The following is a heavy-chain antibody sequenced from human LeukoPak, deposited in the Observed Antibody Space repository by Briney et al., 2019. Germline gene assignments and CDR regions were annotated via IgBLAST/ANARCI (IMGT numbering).Heavy chain of an antibody. CDR3: AVSRVGDSGDAFGI. D-gene: IGHD4-17*01. J-gene: IGHJ3*02. CDR1: GFTFSSYG. V-gene: IGHV3-33*01. CDR2: IWYDGSNK. Sequence: GGSLRLSCAASGFTFSSYGMHWVRQAPGKGLEWVAVIWYDGSNKYYADSVKGRFTISRDNSKNTLYLQMNSLRAEDTAVYYCAVSRVGDSGDAFGIWGQGTMVTVSS.